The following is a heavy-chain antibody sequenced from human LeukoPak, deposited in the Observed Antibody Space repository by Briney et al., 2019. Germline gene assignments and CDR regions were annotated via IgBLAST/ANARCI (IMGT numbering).Heavy chain of an antibody. CDR2: IRYDGSNK. J-gene: IGHJ4*02. CDR1: GFTFSSYG. CDR3: AKDRRQVPAAPDY. V-gene: IGHV3-30*02. Sequence: PGGSLRLSCAASGFTFSSYGMHWVRQAPGKGLEWVAFIRYDGSNKYYADSVKGRFTISRDNSKNTLYLQMNSLRAEDTAVYYCAKDRRQVPAAPDYWGQGTLVTVSS. D-gene: IGHD2-2*01.